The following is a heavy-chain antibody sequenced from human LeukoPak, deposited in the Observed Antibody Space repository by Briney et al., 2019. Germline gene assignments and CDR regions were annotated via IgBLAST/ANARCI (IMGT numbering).Heavy chain of an antibody. CDR2: IYYSGST. V-gene: IGHV4-59*01. Sequence: SETLSLTCTVSGGSISSYYWSWIRQPPGKGLVWIGYIYYSGSTNYNPSLKSRVTISVDTSKNQFSLKLSSVTAADTAVYYCAREGQQAFDYWGQGTLVTVSS. J-gene: IGHJ4*02. CDR3: AREGQQAFDY. CDR1: GGSISSYY. D-gene: IGHD6-13*01.